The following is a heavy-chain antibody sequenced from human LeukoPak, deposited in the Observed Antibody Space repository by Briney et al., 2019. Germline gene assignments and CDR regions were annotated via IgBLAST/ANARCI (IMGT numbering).Heavy chain of an antibody. D-gene: IGHD2-15*01. V-gene: IGHV1-24*01. CDR3: AKGVGLRHWYFDL. CDR2: FDPEDGET. CDR1: GYTLTELS. Sequence: GASVKVSCKVSGYTLTELSMHWVRQAPGKGLEWMGGFDPEDGETIYAQKFQGRVTMTEDTPTDTAYMELSSLRSEDTAVYYCAKGVGLRHWYFDLWGRGTLVTVSS. J-gene: IGHJ2*01.